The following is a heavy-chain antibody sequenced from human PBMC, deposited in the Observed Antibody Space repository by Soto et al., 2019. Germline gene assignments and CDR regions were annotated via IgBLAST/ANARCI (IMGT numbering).Heavy chain of an antibody. V-gene: IGHV3-23*01. CDR1: GFTFSSYA. J-gene: IGHJ4*02. Sequence: GGSLRLSCAASGFTFSSYAMSWVRQAPGKGLEWVSAISGSGGSTYYADSVKGRFTISRDNSKNTLYLKMNSLRAEETAVYYCAKSIVMVRGVITPDDYWGQGTLVTVSS. CDR3: AKSIVMVRGVITPDDY. CDR2: ISGSGGST. D-gene: IGHD3-10*01.